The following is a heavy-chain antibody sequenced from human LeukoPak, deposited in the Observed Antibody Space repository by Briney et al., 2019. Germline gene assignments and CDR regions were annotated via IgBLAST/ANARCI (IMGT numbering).Heavy chain of an antibody. Sequence: SETLSLTCAVYGGSFSGYYWSWIRQPPGKGLEWIGEINHSGSTNYNPSLKSRVTISVDTSKNQFSLKLSSVTAADTAVYYCARGLIGSSSVWFVPWGQGTLVTVSS. J-gene: IGHJ5*02. CDR3: ARGLIGSSSVWFVP. D-gene: IGHD6-6*01. V-gene: IGHV4-34*01. CDR1: GGSFSGYY. CDR2: INHSGST.